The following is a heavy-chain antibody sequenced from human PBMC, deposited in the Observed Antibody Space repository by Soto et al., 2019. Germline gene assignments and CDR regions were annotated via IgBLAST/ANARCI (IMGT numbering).Heavy chain of an antibody. CDR2: IIPILGIA. CDR1: GGTFSSYT. J-gene: IGHJ3*02. D-gene: IGHD2-15*01. Sequence: ASVKVSCKASGGTFSSYTISWVRQAPGQGLEWMGRIIPILGIANYAQKFQGRVTITADKSTSTAYMELSSLRSEDTAVYYCARGYCSGGSCHGAFDIRAQGTMVTVSS. V-gene: IGHV1-69*02. CDR3: ARGYCSGGSCHGAFDI.